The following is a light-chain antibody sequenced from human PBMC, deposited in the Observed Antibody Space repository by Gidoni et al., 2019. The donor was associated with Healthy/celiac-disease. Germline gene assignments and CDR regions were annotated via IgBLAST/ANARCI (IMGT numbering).Light chain of an antibody. J-gene: IGKJ4*01. V-gene: IGKV1-5*03. Sequence: DIQMTQSPSTLSASVGDRVTITCRASQSISSWLAWYQQKPGKAPKLLIYKASSLESGVPSRFSGSGSGTEFTLTISSLQPDDFATYYCQHYNSYSPRLTCGGGTKVEIK. CDR2: KAS. CDR3: QHYNSYSPRLT. CDR1: QSISSW.